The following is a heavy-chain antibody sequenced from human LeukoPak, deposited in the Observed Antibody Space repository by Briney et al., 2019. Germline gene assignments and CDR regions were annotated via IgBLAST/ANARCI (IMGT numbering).Heavy chain of an antibody. CDR1: GGSFSGYY. CDR2: INHSGST. Sequence: SETLSLTCAVYGGSFSGYYWSWIRQPPGKGLEWIGEINHSGSTNYNPSLKSRVTISVDTSKNQFSLKLSSVTAADTAVYYCASGLRAGDSSSLDYWGQGTLVTVSP. D-gene: IGHD3-22*01. CDR3: ASGLRAGDSSSLDY. V-gene: IGHV4-34*01. J-gene: IGHJ4*02.